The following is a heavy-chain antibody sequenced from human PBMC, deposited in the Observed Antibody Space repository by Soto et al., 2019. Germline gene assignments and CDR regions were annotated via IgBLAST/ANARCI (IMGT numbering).Heavy chain of an antibody. Sequence: GGSPRLSFAASCFTFSKTRVKWVRQAPGKGLEGVGRIKSKTDGGTPDYAAPVKGRFAISRDDSKNMVYLQINSLKTEDTGIYYCTTDPYSSIIVVRFDYWGQGTLVTVSS. J-gene: IGHJ4*02. CDR2: IKSKTDGGTP. D-gene: IGHD3-22*01. V-gene: IGHV3-15*07. CDR1: CFTFSKTR. CDR3: TTDPYSSIIVVRFDY.